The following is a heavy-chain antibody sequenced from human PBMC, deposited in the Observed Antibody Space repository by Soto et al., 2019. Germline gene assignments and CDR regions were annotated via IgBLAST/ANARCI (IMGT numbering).Heavy chain of an antibody. V-gene: IGHV3-23*01. CDR2: ISGTGGST. CDR3: AKDRRPVEILTGYYEGLFEY. D-gene: IGHD3-9*01. Sequence: EVQLLDSGGGLVQPGGSLRLSCAASGFIFSSYGMSWVRQAPGKGLEWVSGISGTGGSTYYADSVKGRFTISRDNSKNTLYLQMDSLRVEDTAVYYCAKDRRPVEILTGYYEGLFEYWGQGTLVTVSS. CDR1: GFIFSSYG. J-gene: IGHJ4*02.